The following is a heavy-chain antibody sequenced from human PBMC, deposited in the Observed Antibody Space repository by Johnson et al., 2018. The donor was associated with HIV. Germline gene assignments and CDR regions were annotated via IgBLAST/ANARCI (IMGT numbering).Heavy chain of an antibody. CDR2: ISFDGNLK. V-gene: IGHV3-30*18. Sequence: QVQLVESGGGVVQPGKSLTLSCVGSGLSFSNFGIHWVRQAPGKGPEWVAVISFDGNLKKYADSAKGRFTISRDNSENTLYLQMNSLRAEDTAVYYCAKASDAFDIWGQGTMVTVSS. CDR1: GLSFSNFG. J-gene: IGHJ3*02. CDR3: AKASDAFDI.